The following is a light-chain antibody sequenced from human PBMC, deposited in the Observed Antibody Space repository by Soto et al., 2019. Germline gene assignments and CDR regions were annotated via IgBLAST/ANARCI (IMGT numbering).Light chain of an antibody. CDR2: EVG. CDR1: NRDVGSYNL. Sequence: QSALTQPASVSGSPGQSITIACTGTNRDVGSYNLVSWYQQRPGEAPKLIISEVGNRPSGISNRFSGSKSGNTASLTISGLQAEDEAHYYCNSYTRSTTWVFGGGTKLTVL. CDR3: NSYTRSTTWV. V-gene: IGLV2-14*01. J-gene: IGLJ3*02.